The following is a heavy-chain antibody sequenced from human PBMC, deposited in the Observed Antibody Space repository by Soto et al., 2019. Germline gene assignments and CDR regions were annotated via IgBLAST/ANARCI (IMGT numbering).Heavy chain of an antibody. V-gene: IGHV4-59*01. Sequence: SETLSLTCAVYGGSWSDYGWRWILKPPGKGLEWIGYIYYSGSTNYNPSLKSRVTISVNTSKNQFSLKLSSVTAADTAVYYCARGGISSGGSGHPSCGLGMDVWGQGTTVTVSS. CDR2: IYYSGST. D-gene: IGHD2-15*01. CDR3: ARGGISSGGSGHPSCGLGMDV. CDR1: GGSWSDYG. J-gene: IGHJ6*01.